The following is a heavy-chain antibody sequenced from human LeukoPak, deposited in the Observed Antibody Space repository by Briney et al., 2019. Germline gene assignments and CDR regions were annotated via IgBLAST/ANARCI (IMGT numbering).Heavy chain of an antibody. D-gene: IGHD3-10*01. CDR3: ASDYYGSGSYKDYYYYMDV. CDR1: GYTFTGYY. J-gene: IGHJ6*03. V-gene: IGHV1-2*02. CDR2: INPNSGGT. Sequence: ASVKVSCKASGYTFTGYYMHWVRQAPGQGLEWMGWINPNSGGTNYAQKFQGRVTMTRDTSISTAYMELSRLRSDDTAVYYCASDYYGSGSYKDYYYYMDVWGKGTTVTVSS.